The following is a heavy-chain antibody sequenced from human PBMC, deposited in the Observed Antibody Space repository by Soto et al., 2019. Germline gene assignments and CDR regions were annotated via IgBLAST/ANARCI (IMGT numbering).Heavy chain of an antibody. Sequence: GGSLRLSCAASGFTFSSYAMHWVRQAPGKGLEWVAVISYDGSNKYYADSVKGRFTISRDNSKNTLYLQMNSLRAEDTAVYYCARERGGSYYYFDYWGQGTLVTVSS. CDR3: ARERGGSYYYFDY. CDR2: ISYDGSNK. J-gene: IGHJ4*02. CDR1: GFTFSSYA. V-gene: IGHV3-30-3*01. D-gene: IGHD1-26*01.